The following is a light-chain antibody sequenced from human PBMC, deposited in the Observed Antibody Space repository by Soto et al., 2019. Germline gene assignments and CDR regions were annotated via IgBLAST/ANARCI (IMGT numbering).Light chain of an antibody. CDR1: QSVSSD. CDR3: QQYNNWPPLT. J-gene: IGKJ4*01. Sequence: DIVVTQSPATLSASPGERATLSCRASQSVSSDLAWYQQKPCQAPRLLIYGASTRATGIPARFSGSGSGTEFTRTISSLQSEDFAVYYCQQYNNWPPLTFGGGNKVEIK. V-gene: IGKV3-15*01. CDR2: GAS.